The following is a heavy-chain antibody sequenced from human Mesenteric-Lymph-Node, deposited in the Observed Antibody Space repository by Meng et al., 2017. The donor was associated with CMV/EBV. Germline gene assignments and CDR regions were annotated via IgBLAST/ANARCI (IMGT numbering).Heavy chain of an antibody. J-gene: IGHJ4*02. Sequence: GESLKISCAASGFTVSNNYMSWVRQAPGKGLEWVSLIYTDDTTFYADSVRGRFTISRDNSKNTLYLQMNSLRAEDTAVYYCARDVMTTVELADYFDYWGQGTLVTVSS. D-gene: IGHD4-11*01. CDR1: GFTVSNNY. V-gene: IGHV3-66*02. CDR2: IYTDDTT. CDR3: ARDVMTTVELADYFDY.